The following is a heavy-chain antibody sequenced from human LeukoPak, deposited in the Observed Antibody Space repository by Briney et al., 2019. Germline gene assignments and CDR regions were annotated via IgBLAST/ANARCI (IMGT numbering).Heavy chain of an antibody. V-gene: IGHV4-34*01. CDR3: ARGAGDGWVY. Sequence: SETLSLTCAVYGGSFSGYYWSWIRQPPEKGLEWIGEINHSGSTNYNPSLKSRVTISVDTSKNQFSLKLSSVTAADTAVYYCARGAGDGWVYWGQGTLVTVSS. D-gene: IGHD5-24*01. J-gene: IGHJ4*02. CDR1: GGSFSGYY. CDR2: INHSGST.